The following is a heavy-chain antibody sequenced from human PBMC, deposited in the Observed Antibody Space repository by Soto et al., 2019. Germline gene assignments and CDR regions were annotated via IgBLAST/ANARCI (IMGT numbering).Heavy chain of an antibody. Sequence: SQPLSLPNTVAGVSSGSFCWRLIRQPPGKGLEWIGYIYYSGSTNYNPSLKSRVTISVDTSKNQFSLKLSSVTAADTAVYYCARTVDTAMASWGQGTLVTVSS. J-gene: IGHJ4*02. CDR3: ARTVDTAMAS. CDR2: IYYSGST. CDR1: GVSSGSFC. D-gene: IGHD5-18*01. V-gene: IGHV4-59*01.